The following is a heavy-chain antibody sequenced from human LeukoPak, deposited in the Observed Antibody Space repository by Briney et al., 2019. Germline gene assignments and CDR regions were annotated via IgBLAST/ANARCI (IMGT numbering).Heavy chain of an antibody. Sequence: GASVKVSCKASGYTFTSYGISWVRQAPGQGLEWMGWISAYNGNTNYAQKLQGRVTMTTDTSTSTAYMELRSLRSDDTAVYYCARDSTYYDFLGYGMDVWGQGTTVTVSS. CDR3: ARDSTYYDFLGYGMDV. J-gene: IGHJ6*02. D-gene: IGHD3-3*01. CDR1: GYTFTSYG. CDR2: ISAYNGNT. V-gene: IGHV1-18*01.